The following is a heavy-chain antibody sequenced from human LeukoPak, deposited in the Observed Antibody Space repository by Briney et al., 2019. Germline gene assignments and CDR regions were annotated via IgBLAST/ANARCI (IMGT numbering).Heavy chain of an antibody. CDR3: ARAGYSSGWDHFDY. CDR2: IKQDGSEK. V-gene: IGHV3-7*01. CDR1: GFTFSSYW. J-gene: IGHJ4*02. Sequence: GGSLRLSCAASGFTFSSYWMSWVRQAPGKGLEWVANIKQDGSEKYYVDSVKGRFTISRDNAKNSLYLQMNSLRAEDTAVYYCARAGYSSGWDHFDYWGQGTLVTVSS. D-gene: IGHD6-19*01.